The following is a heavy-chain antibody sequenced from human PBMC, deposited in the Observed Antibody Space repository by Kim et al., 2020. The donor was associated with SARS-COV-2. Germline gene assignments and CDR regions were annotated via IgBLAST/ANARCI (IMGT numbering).Heavy chain of an antibody. CDR1: GGSISSYY. Sequence: SETLSLTCTVSGGSISSYYWSWIRQPPGKGLEWIGYIYYSGSTNYNPSLKSRVTISVDTSKNQFSLKLSSVTAADTAVYYCAREWTSLAVAGTRVFHYYYYYMDVWGKGTTVTVSS. CDR2: IYYSGST. V-gene: IGHV4-59*01. CDR3: AREWTSLAVAGTRVFHYYYYYMDV. D-gene: IGHD6-19*01. J-gene: IGHJ6*03.